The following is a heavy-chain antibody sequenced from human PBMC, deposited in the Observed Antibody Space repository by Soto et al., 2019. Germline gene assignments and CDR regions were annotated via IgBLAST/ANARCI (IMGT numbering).Heavy chain of an antibody. D-gene: IGHD2-21*01. CDR2: VFHTGLT. J-gene: IGHJ4*01. V-gene: IGHV4-4*02. Sequence: QVQLQESGPGLVESSGTLFLTCAVSGASTSSMNWWSWVRQTTGRGLEWIGEVFHTGLTNYNPSLKSPVTISMDASKNPLSLEIRSVTAADTAVYFCARDVYYCGFSLGYWGHGILVTVSS. CDR3: ARDVYYCGFSLGY. CDR1: GASTSSMNW.